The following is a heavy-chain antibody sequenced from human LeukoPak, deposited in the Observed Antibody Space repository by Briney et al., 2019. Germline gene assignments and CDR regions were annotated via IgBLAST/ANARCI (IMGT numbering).Heavy chain of an antibody. V-gene: IGHV3-66*01. CDR3: ARVDSGDYGFAY. D-gene: IGHD4-17*01. CDR1: GFTVSSNY. Sequence: AGSLRLSCAASGFTVSSNYMSWVRQAPGKGLEWVSVIYSGGSTYYADSVKGRFTISRDNSKNTLYLQMNSLRAEDTAVYYCARVDSGDYGFAYWGQGTLVTVPS. J-gene: IGHJ4*02. CDR2: IYSGGST.